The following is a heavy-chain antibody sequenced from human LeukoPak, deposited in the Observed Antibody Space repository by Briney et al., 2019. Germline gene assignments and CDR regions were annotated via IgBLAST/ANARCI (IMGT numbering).Heavy chain of an antibody. J-gene: IGHJ4*02. Sequence: PGGSLRLSCAASGFTFSSYGMHWVRQAPGKGLEWVSYIDTSSSTIYYADSVKGRFTVSRDSAKNSLYLQMKSLRAEDTTVYYCARDMGYSGSWPGYFDYWGQGVLVTVSS. V-gene: IGHV3-48*04. CDR3: ARDMGYSGSWPGYFDY. CDR2: IDTSSSTI. D-gene: IGHD1-26*01. CDR1: GFTFSSYG.